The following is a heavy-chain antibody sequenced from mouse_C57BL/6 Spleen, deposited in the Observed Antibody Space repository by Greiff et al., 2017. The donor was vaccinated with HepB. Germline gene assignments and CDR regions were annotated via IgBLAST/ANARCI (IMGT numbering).Heavy chain of an antibody. CDR3: AREHPDYYGSSYDYAMDY. CDR1: GYTFTSYW. D-gene: IGHD1-1*01. Sequence: QVQLQQPGAELVKPGASVKLSCKASGYTFTSYWMHWVKQRPGQGLEWIGMIHPNSGSTNYNEKFKSKATLTVDKSSSTAYMQLSSLTSEDSAVYYCAREHPDYYGSSYDYAMDYWGQGTSVTVSS. V-gene: IGHV1-64*01. J-gene: IGHJ4*01. CDR2: IHPNSGST.